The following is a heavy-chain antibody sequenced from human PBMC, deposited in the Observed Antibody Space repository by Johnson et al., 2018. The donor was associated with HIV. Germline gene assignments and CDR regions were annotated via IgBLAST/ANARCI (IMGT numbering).Heavy chain of an antibody. Sequence: VQLVESGGGVVRPGGSLRLSCAASGFTFDDYGMSWVRQPPGKGLEWVSGINWNGGSTGYADSVKGRFTISRDNANNSLFLQMNSLRAEDTAVYYCARAYDSSGYYRDDAFDIWGQGTMVTVSS. CDR3: ARAYDSSGYYRDDAFDI. J-gene: IGHJ3*02. CDR2: INWNGGST. D-gene: IGHD3-22*01. CDR1: GFTFDDYG. V-gene: IGHV3-20*04.